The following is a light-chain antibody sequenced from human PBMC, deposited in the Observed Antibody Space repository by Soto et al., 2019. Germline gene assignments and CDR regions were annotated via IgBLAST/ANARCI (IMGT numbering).Light chain of an antibody. CDR1: QSITTY. CDR2: SAS. J-gene: IGKJ1*01. Sequence: DIQMTQSPSSLSSSVGDRVTITCRASQSITTYLNWYQQKPGKAPKLLIYSASSVQSGVPSRFSGSGSGTAFTLTISNLQPEDFASYYCQQTFNTPWTFGQGSRVEIK. V-gene: IGKV1-39*01. CDR3: QQTFNTPWT.